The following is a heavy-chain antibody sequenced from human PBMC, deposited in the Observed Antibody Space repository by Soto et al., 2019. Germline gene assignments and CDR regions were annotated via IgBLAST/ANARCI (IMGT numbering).Heavy chain of an antibody. CDR3: ARIKSELYMAAAGTWWFVP. CDR1: GYSISSGYY. D-gene: IGHD6-13*01. CDR2: IYHSGST. J-gene: IGHJ5*02. Sequence: PSETLSLTCAVSGYSISSGYYWGWIRQPPGKGLEWFGSIYHSGSTYYNPSLKSRVTISVDMSKNQFSLKLSSVTAADTAVYYCARIKSELYMAAAGTWWFVPWGQGTLVTVSS. V-gene: IGHV4-38-2*01.